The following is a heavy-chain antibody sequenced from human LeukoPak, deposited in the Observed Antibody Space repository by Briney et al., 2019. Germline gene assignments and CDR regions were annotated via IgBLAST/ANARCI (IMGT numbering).Heavy chain of an antibody. J-gene: IGHJ3*02. V-gene: IGHV3-48*01. CDR3: ARSSGTYLRSDAFDI. CDR1: GFTFSTYS. Sequence: PTGGSLRLSCAASGFTFSTYSMNWVRQAPGKGREWISYIVDRNRFKYYAASVKGRFFISRDNAKNSLYMRMDSMRAEDTAVFYCARSSGTYLRSDAFDIWGQGTTVTV. CDR2: IVDRNRFK. D-gene: IGHD1-26*01.